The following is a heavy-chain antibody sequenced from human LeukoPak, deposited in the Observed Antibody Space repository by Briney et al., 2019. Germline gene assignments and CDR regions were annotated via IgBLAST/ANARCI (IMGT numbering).Heavy chain of an antibody. CDR2: VSPPGGGT. CDR3: ARDLAWGAFDY. CDR1: GFTFSNHG. V-gene: IGHV3-23*01. D-gene: IGHD3-16*01. J-gene: IGHJ4*02. Sequence: GGTLRLSCAASGFTFSNHGMNWVRQAPGKGLEWLSGVSPPGGGTYYADSVKGRFTISRDDSENTLSLQMNSLRVEDTAVYYCARDLAWGAFDYWGQGTLVTVSS.